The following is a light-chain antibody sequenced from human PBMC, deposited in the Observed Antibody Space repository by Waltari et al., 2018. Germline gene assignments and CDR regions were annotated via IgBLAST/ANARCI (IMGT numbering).Light chain of an antibody. CDR1: QNLNSW. CDR2: TAS. V-gene: IGKV1-5*03. CDR3: QQHSNYWT. J-gene: IGKJ1*01. Sequence: DIHMIHSPSTLSVSVGDRVTITIRANQNLNSWLAWYQQKPRKAPQLLFHTASSLESGVPTRFSGSGSGTEFTLTISSLQPDDVATYYCQQHSNYWTFGQGTKVEIK.